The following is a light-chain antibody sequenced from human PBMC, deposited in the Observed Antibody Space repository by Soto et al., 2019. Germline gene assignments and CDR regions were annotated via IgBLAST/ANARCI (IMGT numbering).Light chain of an antibody. CDR3: QQYGGSPRT. V-gene: IGKV3-20*01. CDR2: DAS. Sequence: EIVLTQSPGTLSLSPRVVGAGXGWTSQSVSSGYLAWYQPTPGQAPRLLIYDASSRATGIPDRFSGSGSGTDFTLTISRLEPEDFAVYYCQQYGGSPRTFGQGTKVDI. CDR1: QSVSSGY. J-gene: IGKJ1*01.